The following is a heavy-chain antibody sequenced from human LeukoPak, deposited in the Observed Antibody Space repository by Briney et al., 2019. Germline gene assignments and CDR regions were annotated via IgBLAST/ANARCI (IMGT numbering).Heavy chain of an antibody. J-gene: IGHJ3*01. Sequence: PGGSLRLSCAVSGFTFHNYWMNWVRRTPGKGLEWVANIKPDGSEQFYVDSVKGRFTISRDNAKRSLYLQMSSLRADDTAEYFCARGNSGTFDFWGQGKMVIVSS. CDR3: ARGNSGTFDF. V-gene: IGHV3-7*01. CDR1: GFTFHNYW. CDR2: IKPDGSEQ. D-gene: IGHD2-21*01.